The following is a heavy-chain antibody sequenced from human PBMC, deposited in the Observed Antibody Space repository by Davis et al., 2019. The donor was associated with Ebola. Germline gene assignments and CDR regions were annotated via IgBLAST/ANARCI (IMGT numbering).Heavy chain of an antibody. V-gene: IGHV1-46*01. Sequence: ASVKVSCKASGYTFTSYYMHWVRQAPGQGLEWMGIINPSGGSTNYAQKFQGRVTITADESTSTAYMELSSLRSEDTAVYYCARGRYGSGWDGMDVWGQGTLVTVSS. CDR1: GYTFTSYY. D-gene: IGHD3-10*01. CDR3: ARGRYGSGWDGMDV. CDR2: INPSGGST. J-gene: IGHJ6*02.